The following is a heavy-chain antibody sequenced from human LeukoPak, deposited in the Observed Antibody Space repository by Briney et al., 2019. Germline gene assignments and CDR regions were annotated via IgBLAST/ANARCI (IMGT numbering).Heavy chain of an antibody. CDR3: AKDARISTTGTPWFDP. CDR1: GSSFADYA. J-gene: IGHJ5*02. Sequence: GRSLRLSCAASGSSFADYAIQSVRQAPGKGLEWVSGIGWDVGSTSYADSVKGRFTIARENAKNSLYLQMNSQRAEDAALYYCAKDARISTTGTPWFDPWGQGTLVTVSS. CDR2: IGWDVGST. D-gene: IGHD3-3*02. V-gene: IGHV3-9*01.